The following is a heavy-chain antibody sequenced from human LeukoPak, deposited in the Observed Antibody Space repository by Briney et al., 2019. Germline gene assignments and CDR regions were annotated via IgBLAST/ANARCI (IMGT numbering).Heavy chain of an antibody. J-gene: IGHJ4*02. Sequence: GGSLRLSCAASGLIFSKYWMTWVRQAPGKGLEWVASIKPDGSEKYYLDSVKGRLTISRDNARDSLYLQMNSLRDDDTSVYFCARDPSALYWGRGTLVTVSS. D-gene: IGHD6-19*01. V-gene: IGHV3-7*01. CDR2: IKPDGSEK. CDR3: ARDPSALY. CDR1: GLIFSKYW.